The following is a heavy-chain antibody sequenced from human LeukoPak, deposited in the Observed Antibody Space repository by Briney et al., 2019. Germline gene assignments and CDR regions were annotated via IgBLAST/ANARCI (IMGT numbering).Heavy chain of an antibody. CDR1: GFTFSDYY. CDR2: ISSSSSYT. J-gene: IGHJ3*02. D-gene: IGHD6-13*01. Sequence: GGSLRLSCAASGFTFSDYYMSWIRQAPGKGLEWVSYISSSSSYTNYADSVKGRFTISRDNAKNSLYLQMNSLRAEDTAVYYCARVMYSSSWYRTTDAFDIWGQGTMVTASS. CDR3: ARVMYSSSWYRTTDAFDI. V-gene: IGHV3-11*05.